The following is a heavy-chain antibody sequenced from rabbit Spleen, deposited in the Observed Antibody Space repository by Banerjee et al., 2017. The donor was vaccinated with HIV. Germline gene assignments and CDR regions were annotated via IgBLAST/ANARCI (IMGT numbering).Heavy chain of an antibody. Sequence: QEQLVESGGGQVKPGGTLTLSCKASGFDLSSYGVSWVRQAPGKGLEWIGYIDPIFHVTTYASWVNGRFSISRENTQNTVSLQMTSLTVADTATYFCARGIVSSDDYFSSYFGLWGPGTLVTVS. CDR1: GFDLSSYG. J-gene: IGHJ4*01. D-gene: IGHD1-1*01. CDR3: ARGIVSSDDYFSSYFGL. CDR2: IDPIFHVT. V-gene: IGHV1S47*01.